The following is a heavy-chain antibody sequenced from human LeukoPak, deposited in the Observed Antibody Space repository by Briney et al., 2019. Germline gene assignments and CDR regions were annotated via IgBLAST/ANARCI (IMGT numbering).Heavy chain of an antibody. Sequence: ASVKVSCKASGYTFTGHYIHWVRQAPGQGLEWVGFINPNSGGTNYAQKFQGRVTMTRDTSITTAYMELRRVTSDDTAVYYCARVGHTSGWDFDYWGQGTLVTVSS. CDR2: INPNSGGT. D-gene: IGHD6-19*01. J-gene: IGHJ4*02. CDR3: ARVGHTSGWDFDY. CDR1: GYTFTGHY. V-gene: IGHV1-2*02.